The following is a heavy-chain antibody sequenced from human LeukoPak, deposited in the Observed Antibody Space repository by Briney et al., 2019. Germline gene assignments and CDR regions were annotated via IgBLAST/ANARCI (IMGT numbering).Heavy chain of an antibody. Sequence: PGGSLRLSCAASGFTFSSYSMNWVRQAPGKGLEWVSSISSSSSYIYYADSVKGRFTISRDNAKNSLYLQMNSLRAEDTAVYYCARRIGTCSSTSCSDVSAFDIWGQGTMVTVSS. J-gene: IGHJ3*02. CDR2: ISSSSSYI. V-gene: IGHV3-21*01. CDR3: ARRIGTCSSTSCSDVSAFDI. CDR1: GFTFSSYS. D-gene: IGHD2-2*01.